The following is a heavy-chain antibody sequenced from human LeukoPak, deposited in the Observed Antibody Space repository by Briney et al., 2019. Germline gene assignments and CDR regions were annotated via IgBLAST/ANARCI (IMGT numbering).Heavy chain of an antibody. Sequence: GGSLRLSCAASGFTFSSYAMSWVRQAPGKGLEWVSGITASSDRTWYADSVEGRFTISRDNSKNTLYLQMSSLRAEDTALYYRAKDYDGVNPFDFWGQGTLVTVSS. CDR3: AKDYDGVNPFDF. CDR2: ITASSDRT. D-gene: IGHD4-23*01. J-gene: IGHJ4*02. V-gene: IGHV3-23*01. CDR1: GFTFSSYA.